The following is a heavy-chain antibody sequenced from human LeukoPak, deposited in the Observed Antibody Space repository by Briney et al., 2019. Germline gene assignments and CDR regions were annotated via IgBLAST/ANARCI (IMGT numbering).Heavy chain of an antibody. CDR3: AGAGGSVGWYGTIDS. V-gene: IGHV4-61*09. CDR2: LYTSGTT. J-gene: IGHJ4*02. D-gene: IGHD6-19*01. Sequence: PSETLSLTCTVSGGSISSGSYYWTWIRQPAGKGLEWIGHLYTSGTTDYNPSLQSRVTISADTSKHQFSLRLTSVTAADTAVYYCAGAGGSVGWYGTIDSWGQGTLVTVSS. CDR1: GGSISSGSYY.